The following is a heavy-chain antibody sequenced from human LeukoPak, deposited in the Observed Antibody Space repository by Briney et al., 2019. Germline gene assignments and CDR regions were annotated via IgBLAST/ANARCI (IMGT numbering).Heavy chain of an antibody. J-gene: IGHJ4*02. D-gene: IGHD1-7*01. CDR2: TYYSGST. V-gene: IGHV4-59*01. CDR1: GGSISSYY. CDR3: ARGLELLDY. Sequence: SETLSLTCTVSGGSISSYYWSWIRQPPGKGLEWIGYTYYSGSTNYNPSLKSRVTISVDTSKDQFSLKLSSVTAADTAVYYCARGLELLDYWGQGTLVTVSS.